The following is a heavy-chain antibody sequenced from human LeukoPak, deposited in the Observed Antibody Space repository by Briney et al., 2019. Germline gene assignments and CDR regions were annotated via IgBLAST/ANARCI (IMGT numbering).Heavy chain of an antibody. Sequence: ASVEVSCKASGYTFTSYDINWVRQATGQGLEWMGWMNPNSDNTGYAQKFQGRVTMTRNTSISTAYMELSSLRSEDTAVYYCARVDDYSNWFDPWGQGTLVTVSS. V-gene: IGHV1-8*01. CDR2: MNPNSDNT. CDR1: GYTFTSYD. D-gene: IGHD2-15*01. J-gene: IGHJ5*02. CDR3: ARVDDYSNWFDP.